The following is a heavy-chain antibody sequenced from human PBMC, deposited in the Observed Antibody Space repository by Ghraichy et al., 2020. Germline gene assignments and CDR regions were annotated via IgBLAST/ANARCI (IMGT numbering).Heavy chain of an antibody. CDR3: AAQGGTMIVYMDV. V-gene: IGHV3-30-3*01. Sequence: LSLTCAASGFTFSSYAMHWVRQAPGKGLEWVAVISYDGSNKYYADSVKGRFTISRDNSKNTLYLQMNSLRAEDTAVYYCAAQGGTMIVYMDVWGKGTTVTVSS. CDR1: GFTFSSYA. J-gene: IGHJ6*03. D-gene: IGHD3-22*01. CDR2: ISYDGSNK.